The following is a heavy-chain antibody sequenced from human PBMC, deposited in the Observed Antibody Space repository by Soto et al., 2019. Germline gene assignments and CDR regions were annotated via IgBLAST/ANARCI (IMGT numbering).Heavy chain of an antibody. CDR1: GVSITSHY. Sequence: KTSETLSLTCTVSGVSITSHYWTWIRQPPGKGLEWIGNLHYSGSTNYSPSLKGRVIISVDTSENQSSLKLSSVTTADTAVYYCTVGGAGHPFDYWGQGTLVTVSS. D-gene: IGHD3-16*01. J-gene: IGHJ4*02. V-gene: IGHV4-59*11. CDR2: LHYSGST. CDR3: TVGGAGHPFDY.